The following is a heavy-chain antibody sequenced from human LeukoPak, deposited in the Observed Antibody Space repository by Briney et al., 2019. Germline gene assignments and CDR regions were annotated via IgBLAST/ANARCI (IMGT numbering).Heavy chain of an antibody. J-gene: IGHJ4*02. D-gene: IGHD2-21*02. V-gene: IGHV3-64*01. Sequence: GGSLRLSCAASGFTFSSYAMHWVRQAPGKGLEYVSAISSNGGSTYYANSVKGRFTISRDNSKNTLYLQMGSLRAEDMAVYYCARGVAINCGGDCFFVWGQGTLVTVSS. CDR3: ARGVAINCGGDCFFV. CDR2: ISSNGGST. CDR1: GFTFSSYA.